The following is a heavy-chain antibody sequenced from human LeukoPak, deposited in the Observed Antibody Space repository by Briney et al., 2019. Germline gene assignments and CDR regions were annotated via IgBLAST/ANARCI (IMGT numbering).Heavy chain of an antibody. V-gene: IGHV3-30-3*01. D-gene: IGHD6-13*01. CDR1: GFTFSSYA. Sequence: GGSLRLSCAASGFTFSSYAMHWVRQAPGKGLEWVAVISYDGSNKYYADSVKGRFTISRDNSKNTLYLQVNSLRAEDTAVYYCARETDSSSWYPPPFDYWGQGTLVTVSS. CDR2: ISYDGSNK. CDR3: ARETDSSSWYPPPFDY. J-gene: IGHJ4*02.